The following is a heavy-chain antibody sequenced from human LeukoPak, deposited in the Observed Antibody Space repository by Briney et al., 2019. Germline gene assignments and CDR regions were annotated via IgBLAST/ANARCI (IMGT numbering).Heavy chain of an antibody. Sequence: SETLSLTCTVSGGSMSSYYWSWIRRPPGKGLEWIGYIYYSGSTNYHPSLKSRVTISVDTSKNQFSLKLSSVTAADTAVYYCARHYYGSGSYYSNFDYWGQGTLVTVSS. V-gene: IGHV4-59*08. J-gene: IGHJ4*02. CDR1: GGSMSSYY. D-gene: IGHD3-10*01. CDR2: IYYSGST. CDR3: ARHYYGSGSYYSNFDY.